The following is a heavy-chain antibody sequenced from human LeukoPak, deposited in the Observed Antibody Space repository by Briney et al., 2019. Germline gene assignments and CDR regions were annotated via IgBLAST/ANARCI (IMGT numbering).Heavy chain of an antibody. CDR1: GFIASSNY. D-gene: IGHD3-10*01. V-gene: IGHV3-53*01. J-gene: IGHJ4*02. CDR2: IYSGGST. CDR3: ARDLPVFGSGSYSDY. Sequence: GGSLRLSCTASGFIASSNYMSWVRQAPGKGLEWVSLIYSGGSTYYADSVKGRFTISRDNAKNSLYLQMNSLRAEDTAVYYCARDLPVFGSGSYSDYWGQGTLVTVSS.